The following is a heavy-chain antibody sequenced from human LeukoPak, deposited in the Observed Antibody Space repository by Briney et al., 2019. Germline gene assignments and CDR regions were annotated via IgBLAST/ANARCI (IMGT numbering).Heavy chain of an antibody. D-gene: IGHD5-18*01. CDR1: GCSFSRGGYS. CDR2: VYHTGST. J-gene: IGHJ4*02. Sequence: SETLSLTCAVSGCSFSRGGYSWSWIRQPPGKGLEWMGYVYHTGSTYYNASLKSRVTISVDTSRNQFSLKLNSVTAADTAVYYCARAPADSYGAFDYWGQGTLVTVSS. V-gene: IGHV4-30-2*01. CDR3: ARAPADSYGAFDY.